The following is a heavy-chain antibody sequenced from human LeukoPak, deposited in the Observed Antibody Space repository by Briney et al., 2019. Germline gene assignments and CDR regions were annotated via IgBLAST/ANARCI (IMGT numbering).Heavy chain of an antibody. CDR1: GGTFSSYA. J-gene: IGHJ4*02. CDR3: ARDRDYYYGSGSCGY. D-gene: IGHD3-10*01. Sequence: ASVKVSCKASGGTFSSYAISWVRQAPGQGLEWMGWISAYNGNTNYAQKLQGRVTMTTDTSTSTAYMELGSLRSDDTAVYYCARDRDYYYGSGSCGYWGQGTLVTVSS. CDR2: ISAYNGNT. V-gene: IGHV1-18*01.